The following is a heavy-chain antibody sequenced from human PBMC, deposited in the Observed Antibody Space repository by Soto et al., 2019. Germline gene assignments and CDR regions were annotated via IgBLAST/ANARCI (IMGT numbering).Heavy chain of an antibody. Sequence: ASVKVSCKASGYSFTNYGFSWVRQAPGQGLEWMGWISAYNGNTNYAQKLQGRVTMTTDTSTSTAYMELRSLRSDDTAVYYCARSVLRFLEWLPRYYYYYYMDVWGKGTTVTVSS. CDR2: ISAYNGNT. J-gene: IGHJ6*03. V-gene: IGHV1-18*01. D-gene: IGHD3-3*01. CDR1: GYSFTNYG. CDR3: ARSVLRFLEWLPRYYYYYYMDV.